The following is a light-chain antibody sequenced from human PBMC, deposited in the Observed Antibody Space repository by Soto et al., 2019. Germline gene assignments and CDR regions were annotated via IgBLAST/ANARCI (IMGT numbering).Light chain of an antibody. CDR2: GAS. J-gene: IGKJ3*01. V-gene: IGKV3-20*01. CDR1: QSVGSNY. Sequence: EIVLTQSPGTLSLSPGERATLYCRASQSVGSNYLAWYQQKPGQAPRVLIYGASSRATGIPDRFSGSGSGEYFPLTISRLEPEDFAVYYCQQYTTSPFTFGPGTKVDIK. CDR3: QQYTTSPFT.